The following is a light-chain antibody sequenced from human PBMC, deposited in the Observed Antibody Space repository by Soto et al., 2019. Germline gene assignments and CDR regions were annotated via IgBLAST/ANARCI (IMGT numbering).Light chain of an antibody. Sequence: PGERATLSCRASQSVSSYLAWYQQKPGQAPTLLMSGASNRASGVPVRFSGSGSGTDFTLTITRLEPEDFALYYCQQYGGSPITFGLGTRLEIK. CDR1: QSVSSY. J-gene: IGKJ5*01. CDR3: QQYGGSPIT. CDR2: GAS. V-gene: IGKV3-20*01.